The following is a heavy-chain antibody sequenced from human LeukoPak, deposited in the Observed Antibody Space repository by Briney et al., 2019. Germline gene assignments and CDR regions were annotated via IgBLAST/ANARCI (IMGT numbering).Heavy chain of an antibody. D-gene: IGHD1-26*01. CDR1: GFTFSDHA. J-gene: IGHJ4*02. V-gene: IGHV3-13*01. CDR3: VRQKKSHGNFDY. CDR2: VGIAADT. Sequence: GGSLRLSCAASGFTFSDHAMHWVRQATGKDLEWVSAVGIAADTFYPGSVKGRFTISRENAKNSLYLQMNSLRVEDTAVYYCVRQKKSHGNFDYWGQGTLVTVSS.